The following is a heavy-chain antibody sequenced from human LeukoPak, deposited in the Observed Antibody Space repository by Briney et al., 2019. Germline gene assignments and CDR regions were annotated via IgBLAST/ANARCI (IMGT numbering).Heavy chain of an antibody. V-gene: IGHV3-23*01. CDR1: GFTFSSYA. J-gene: IGHJ2*01. CDR2: IGGSGGKT. D-gene: IGHD3/OR15-3a*01. Sequence: GGSLRLSCAASGFTFSSYAMSWVRQAPGKGLEWGSGIGGSGGKTYYADSVKGRFTISRDNFKNTLYLQMNSLRAEDTAVYYCAKDWTGTKPFDLWGRGTLVTVSS. CDR3: AKDWTGTKPFDL.